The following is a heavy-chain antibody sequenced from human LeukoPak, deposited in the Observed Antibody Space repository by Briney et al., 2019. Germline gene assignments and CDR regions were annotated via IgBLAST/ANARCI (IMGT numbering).Heavy chain of an antibody. CDR3: ASASYGHYYYYYMDV. Sequence: GGSLRLSCAASGFTVSSNYMSWVRQAPGKGLEWVSVIYSGGGTFYADSVKGRFTISRDNSKNTLYLQMNSLRAEDTAVYYCASASYGHYYYYYMDVWGKGATVTVSS. D-gene: IGHD3-10*01. V-gene: IGHV3-53*01. J-gene: IGHJ6*03. CDR2: IYSGGGT. CDR1: GFTVSSNY.